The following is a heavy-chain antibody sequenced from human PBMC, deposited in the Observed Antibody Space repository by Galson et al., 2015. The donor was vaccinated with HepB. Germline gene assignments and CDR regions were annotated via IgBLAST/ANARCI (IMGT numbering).Heavy chain of an antibody. CDR2: ISSSGSAI. V-gene: IGHV3-48*01. D-gene: IGHD6-6*01. J-gene: IGHJ4*02. Sequence: SLRLSCAASGFTFSNYNMNWVRQAPGKGLEWVSHISSSGSAIYYADSVKGRFTISRDNAKNSLYLQMNSLRAEDTAMYYCARGGYGGSSEKGGWGQGTLVIVSS. CDR1: GFTFSNYN. CDR3: ARGGYGGSSEKGG.